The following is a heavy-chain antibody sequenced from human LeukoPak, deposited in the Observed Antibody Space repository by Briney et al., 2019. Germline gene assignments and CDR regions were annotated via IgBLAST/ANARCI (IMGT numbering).Heavy chain of an antibody. V-gene: IGHV3-53*01. D-gene: IGHD6-13*01. J-gene: IGHJ5*02. CDR2: IYSGGST. CDR1: GFTVSSNY. Sequence: SGGSLRLSCAASGFTVSSNYMSWVRQAPGKGLEWVSVIYSGGSTYYADSVKGRFTISRDNSKNTLYLQMNSLRAEDTAVYYCARVSSSWSHWFDPWGQGTLVTVSS. CDR3: ARVSSSWSHWFDP.